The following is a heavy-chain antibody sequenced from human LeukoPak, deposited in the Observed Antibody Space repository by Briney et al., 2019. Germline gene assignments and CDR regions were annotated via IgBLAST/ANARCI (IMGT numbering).Heavy chain of an antibody. CDR1: GFTFSSYS. D-gene: IGHD6-19*01. CDR2: ISSSSSTI. V-gene: IGHV3-48*01. J-gene: IGHJ1*01. CDR3: ARDGYSSGWYGNFQH. Sequence: GGSLRLSCAASGFTFSSYSMNWVRQAPGKGLEWVSYISSSSSTIYYADSVKGRFTISRDNAKNSLYLQMNSLRAEDTAVYYCARDGYSSGWYGNFQHWGQGTLVTVSS.